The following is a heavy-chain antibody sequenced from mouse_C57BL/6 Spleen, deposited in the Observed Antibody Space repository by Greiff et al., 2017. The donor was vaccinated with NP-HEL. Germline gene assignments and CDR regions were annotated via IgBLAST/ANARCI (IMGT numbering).Heavy chain of an antibody. J-gene: IGHJ2*01. V-gene: IGHV1-69*01. CDR3: ARIGYGSPYYFDY. CDR2: IDPSDSYT. Sequence: QVQLQQPGAELVMPGASVKLSCKASGYTFTSYWMHWVKQRPGQGLEWIGEIDPSDSYTNYNQKFKGKSTLTVDKSSSTAYMQLSSLTSEDSAVYYCARIGYGSPYYFDYWGQGTTLTVSS. D-gene: IGHD1-1*01. CDR1: GYTFTSYW.